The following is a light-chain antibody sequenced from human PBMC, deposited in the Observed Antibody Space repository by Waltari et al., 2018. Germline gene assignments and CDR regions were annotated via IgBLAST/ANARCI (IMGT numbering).Light chain of an antibody. CDR3: QSYDSANHWV. Sequence: NFMLTQPHSVSESPGKTVTISCTRSSGSIASKYVQWYQQRPGSSTTNVIYEDKQRPSGVPDRFSGSIDSSSNSASLTISGLKTEDEADYYCQSYDSANHWVFGGGTKLTVL. V-gene: IGLV6-57*01. CDR2: EDK. J-gene: IGLJ3*02. CDR1: SGSIASKY.